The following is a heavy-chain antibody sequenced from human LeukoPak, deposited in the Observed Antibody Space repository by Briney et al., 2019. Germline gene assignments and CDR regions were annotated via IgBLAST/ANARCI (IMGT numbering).Heavy chain of an antibody. D-gene: IGHD6-13*01. Sequence: SVKVSCKASGGTFSSYAISWVRQAPGRGLEWMGRIIPIFGIANYAQKFQGRVTITADKSTSTAYMELSSLRSEDTAVYYCARDGIAAAGRGFYDYWGQGTLVTVSS. V-gene: IGHV1-69*04. J-gene: IGHJ4*02. CDR2: IIPIFGIA. CDR3: ARDGIAAAGRGFYDY. CDR1: GGTFSSYA.